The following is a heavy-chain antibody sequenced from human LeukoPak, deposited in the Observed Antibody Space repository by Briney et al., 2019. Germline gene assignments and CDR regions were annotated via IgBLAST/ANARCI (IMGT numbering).Heavy chain of an antibody. D-gene: IGHD5-18*01. V-gene: IGHV3-9*01. CDR2: ISWNSGSI. J-gene: IGHJ4*02. Sequence: GGSLRLSCAASGFTFDDYAMHWVRHAPGKGLEWVSGISWNSGSIGYADSVKGRFTISRDNAKNSLYLQMNSLRAEDTALYYCAKAAGYGYGKIDYWGQGTLVTVSS. CDR3: AKAAGYGYGKIDY. CDR1: GFTFDDYA.